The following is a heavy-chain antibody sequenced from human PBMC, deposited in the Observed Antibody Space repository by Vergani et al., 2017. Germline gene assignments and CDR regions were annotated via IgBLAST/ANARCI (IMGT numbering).Heavy chain of an antibody. CDR3: ARVGRIAARARGDY. CDR2: INPNSGGT. J-gene: IGHJ4*02. Sequence: QVQLVQSGAEVKKPGASVKVSCKASGYTFTGYYMHWVRQAPGQGLEWMGRINPNSGGTNYAQKFQGRVTISVDTSKNQFSLKLSSVTAADTAVYYCARVGRIAARARGDYWGQGTLVTVSS. D-gene: IGHD6-6*01. CDR1: GYTFTGYY. V-gene: IGHV1-2*06.